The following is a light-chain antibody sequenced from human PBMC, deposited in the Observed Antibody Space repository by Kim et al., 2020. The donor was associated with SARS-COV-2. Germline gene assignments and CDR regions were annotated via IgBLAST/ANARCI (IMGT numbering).Light chain of an antibody. CDR1: ESVSGW. CDR2: DAS. Sequence: SVEDRVTITCRASESVSGWVAWYQQKPGRAPNVLIFDASTLYNGVPSRFSGSGSGTEFTLTISSLQPDDVATYYCQQYSSYSRTFGQGTKVDIK. J-gene: IGKJ1*01. CDR3: QQYSSYSRT. V-gene: IGKV1-5*01.